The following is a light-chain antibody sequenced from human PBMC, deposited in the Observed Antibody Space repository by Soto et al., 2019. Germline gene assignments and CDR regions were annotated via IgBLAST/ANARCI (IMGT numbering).Light chain of an antibody. J-gene: IGKJ1*01. CDR1: QTMSDW. CDR2: KAS. V-gene: IGKV1-5*03. CDR3: QHYNSYPWT. Sequence: DIQMTQSPSTLSASVGDRVTITCRARQTMSDWLAWYQQKPGKAPKLLIYKASSLESGVPSRFSGSGSGTEFTLTISSLQPDDFATYYCQHYNSYPWTFGQGTKVDIK.